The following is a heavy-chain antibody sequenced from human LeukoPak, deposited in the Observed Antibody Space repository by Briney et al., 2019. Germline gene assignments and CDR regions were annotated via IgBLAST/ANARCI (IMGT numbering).Heavy chain of an antibody. D-gene: IGHD2-2*01. CDR3: ANLYCSSTSCYLP. CDR2: ISYDGSNK. CDR1: GFTFSGYP. J-gene: IGHJ5*02. V-gene: IGHV3-30-3*02. Sequence: GKSLRLSCAASGFTFSGYPIHWVRQAPGKGLEWVAVISYDGSNKYYADSVKGRFTISRDNSKNTLYLQINSLRAEDTAVYYCANLYCSSTSCYLPWGQGTLVTVSS.